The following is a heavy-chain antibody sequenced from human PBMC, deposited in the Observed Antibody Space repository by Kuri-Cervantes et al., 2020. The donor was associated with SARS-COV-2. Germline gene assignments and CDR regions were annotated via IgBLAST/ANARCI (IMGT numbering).Heavy chain of an antibody. D-gene: IGHD3-3*01. CDR2: IYYSGST. CDR1: GYSISSGYY. J-gene: IGHJ3*02. V-gene: IGHV4-61*01. Sequence: GSLRLSCAVSGYSISSGYYWGWIRQPPGKGLEWIGYIYYSGSTNYNPSLKSRVTISVDTSKNQFSLKLSSVTAADTAVYYGAREGGVVNDAFDIWGQGTMVTVSS. CDR3: AREGGVVNDAFDI.